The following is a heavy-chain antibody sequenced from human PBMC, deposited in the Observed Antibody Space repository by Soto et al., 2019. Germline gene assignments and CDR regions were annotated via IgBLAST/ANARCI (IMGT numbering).Heavy chain of an antibody. J-gene: IGHJ4*02. CDR3: ASSHAGSLRWPNFDY. CDR1: GYSISGSNW. V-gene: IGHV4-28*01. Sequence: QVQLQESGPGLVKPSDTLSLTCAVSGYSISGSNWWGWIRQPPGKGLEWIGYIYYSGSTYYNPSLQSRVTLXXDXSXXQFSRTLSSVTAVDTAVYYCASSHAGSLRWPNFDYWGQGTLVTVSS. CDR2: IYYSGST. D-gene: IGHD4-17*01.